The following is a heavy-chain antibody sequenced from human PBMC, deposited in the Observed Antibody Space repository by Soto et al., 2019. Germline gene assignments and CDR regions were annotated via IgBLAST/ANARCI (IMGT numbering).Heavy chain of an antibody. D-gene: IGHD3-10*01. Sequence: PSGTLSLTCTVSGDSVSRGSYQWSWIRQPPGKGLEWIGFTPYSGSPEYNPSLKSRVLISLDTSKNQLSLKVTSVTAADTAEYYCARIGWGGDSWGPGTLVTVSS. J-gene: IGHJ4*02. CDR1: GDSVSRGSYQ. CDR3: ARIGWGGDS. CDR2: TPYSGSP. V-gene: IGHV4-61*01.